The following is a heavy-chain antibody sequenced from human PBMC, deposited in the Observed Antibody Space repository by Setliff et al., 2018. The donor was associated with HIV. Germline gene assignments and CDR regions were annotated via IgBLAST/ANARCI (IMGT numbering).Heavy chain of an antibody. V-gene: IGHV4-59*11. D-gene: IGHD3-22*01. CDR3: ARGSGVYYYDSSGPIDY. Sequence: PSETLSLTCTVSGGSIRSHYWSWIREPPGKGLEWIGYIYYSGSTNYNPSLNSRVTISVDTSTNQFSLKLSSVTAAATAVYYCARGSGVYYYDSSGPIDYWGQGTLVTVPQ. CDR2: IYYSGST. CDR1: GGSIRSHY. J-gene: IGHJ4*02.